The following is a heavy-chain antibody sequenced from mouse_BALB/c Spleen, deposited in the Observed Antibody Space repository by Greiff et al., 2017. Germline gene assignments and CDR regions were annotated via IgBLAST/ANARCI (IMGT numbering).Heavy chain of an antibody. CDR2: ISSGSSTI. Sequence: EVQLVESGGGLVQPGGSRKLSCAASGFTFSSFGMHWVRQAPEKGLEWVAYISSGSSTIYYADTVKGRFTISRDNPKNTLFLQMTSLRSEDTAMYYCAREGTGTVFYAMDYWGQGTSVTVSS. D-gene: IGHD4-1*01. V-gene: IGHV5-17*02. CDR3: AREGTGTVFYAMDY. J-gene: IGHJ4*01. CDR1: GFTFSSFG.